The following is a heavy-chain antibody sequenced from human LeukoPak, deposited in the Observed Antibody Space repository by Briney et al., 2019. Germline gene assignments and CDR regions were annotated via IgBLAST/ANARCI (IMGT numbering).Heavy chain of an antibody. CDR3: ARDAYDSSGEEYYFDY. Sequence: GSSVKVSCKASGGTFSSYAISWVRQAPGQGLEWMGRIIPIFGTANYAQKFQGRVTITTDESTSTAYMEPSSLRSEDTAVYYCARDAYDSSGEEYYFDYWGQGTLVTVSS. CDR1: GGTFSSYA. V-gene: IGHV1-69*05. CDR2: IIPIFGTA. D-gene: IGHD3-22*01. J-gene: IGHJ4*02.